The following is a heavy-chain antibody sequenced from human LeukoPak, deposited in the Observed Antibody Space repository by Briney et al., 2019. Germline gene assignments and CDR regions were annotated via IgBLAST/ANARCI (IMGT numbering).Heavy chain of an antibody. CDR1: GFTFSSYA. D-gene: IGHD6-13*01. CDR2: ISYDGSNK. Sequence: GGSLRLSCAASGFTFSSYAMHWVRQAPGKGLEWVAVISYDGSNKYYADSVKGRFIISRDNSKNTLYLQMNSLRAEDTAVYYCARAPKGSSSWYLLLWGQGTLVTVSS. V-gene: IGHV3-30*04. J-gene: IGHJ4*02. CDR3: ARAPKGSSSWYLLL.